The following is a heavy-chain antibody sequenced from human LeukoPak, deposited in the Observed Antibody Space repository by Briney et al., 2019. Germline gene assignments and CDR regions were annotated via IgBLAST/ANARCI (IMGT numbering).Heavy chain of an antibody. CDR3: AGGYDFWSGYWGGEGTKFDY. V-gene: IGHV3-21*01. J-gene: IGHJ4*02. D-gene: IGHD3-3*01. Sequence: PGGSLRLSCAASGFTFSSYSMNWVRQAPGKGLEWVSSISSSSSYIYYADSVKGRFTISRDNAKNSLYLQMNSLRAEDTAVYYCAGGYDFWSGYWGGEGTKFDYWGQGTLVTVSS. CDR1: GFTFSSYS. CDR2: ISSSSSYI.